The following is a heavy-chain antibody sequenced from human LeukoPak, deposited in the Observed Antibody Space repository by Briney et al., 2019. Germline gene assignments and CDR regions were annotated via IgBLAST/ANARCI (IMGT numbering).Heavy chain of an antibody. D-gene: IGHD3-10*01. CDR1: GFTSSSYA. CDR2: VSGHGGKT. J-gene: IGHJ4*02. V-gene: IGHV3-23*01. CDR3: AKANSGTSYHFDY. Sequence: GGSLRLSCAASGFTSSSYAMTWVRQAPGKGLEWVSAVSGHGGKTYYAESVKGRFTISRDNSNNILFLQMNSLRAQDTALYYCAKANSGTSYHFDYWGQGTLVTVSS.